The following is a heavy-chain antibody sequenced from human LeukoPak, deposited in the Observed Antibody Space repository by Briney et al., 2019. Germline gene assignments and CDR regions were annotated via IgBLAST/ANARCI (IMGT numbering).Heavy chain of an antibody. CDR3: ARQGTIVGATDY. V-gene: IGHV5-51*01. J-gene: IGHJ4*02. D-gene: IGHD1-26*01. CDR2: IYPGDSDT. CDR1: GYKFNNFW. Sequence: GESLKISCKGSGYKFNNFWVGWVRQMPGKGLEWMGIIYPGDSDTRYSPSFQGQVTISADKSTSTAYLQWSSLKASDTAMYYCARQGTIVGATDYWGQGTLVTVSS.